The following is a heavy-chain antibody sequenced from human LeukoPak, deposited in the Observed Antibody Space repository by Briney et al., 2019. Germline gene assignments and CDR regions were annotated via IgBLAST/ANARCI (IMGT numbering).Heavy chain of an antibody. J-gene: IGHJ5*02. CDR3: AKGVTVVVVPAAIPPNWLDP. CDR1: GFTFSSYA. Sequence: GGSLRLSCAASGFTFSSYAMSWVRQAPGKGLEWVSAISGSGGSTYYADSVKGRFTISRDNSKNTLYLQMNSLRAEDTAVYYCAKGVTVVVVPAAIPPNWLDPWGQGTPVTVSS. D-gene: IGHD2-2*01. V-gene: IGHV3-23*01. CDR2: ISGSGGST.